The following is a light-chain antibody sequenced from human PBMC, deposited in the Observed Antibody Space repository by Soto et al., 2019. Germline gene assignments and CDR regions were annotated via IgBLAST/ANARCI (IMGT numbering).Light chain of an antibody. CDR2: AAS. V-gene: IGKV1-39*01. Sequence: DIQMTQSPSSLSASVGDRVTMTCRASETISTFLNWYQHKPGKAPKLLIYAASRLQSGVPSRFSGSGSGTDFTLTINGLQPEDFSSYYCQQRYSTSPRTFGQGTRLE. CDR1: ETISTF. J-gene: IGKJ5*01. CDR3: QQRYSTSPRT.